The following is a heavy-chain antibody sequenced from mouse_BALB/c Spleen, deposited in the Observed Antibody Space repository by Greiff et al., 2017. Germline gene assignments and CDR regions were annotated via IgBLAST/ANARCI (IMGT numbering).Heavy chain of an antibody. Sequence: VQLQQSGPELVKPGASVRISCKASGYTFTSYYIHWVKQRPGQGLEWIGWIYPGNVNTKYNEKFKGKATLTADKSSSTAYMQLSSLTSEDSAVYFCARWGYGNYVPFDYWGQGTTLTVSS. CDR1: GYTFTSYY. CDR3: ARWGYGNYVPFDY. CDR2: IYPGNVNT. V-gene: IGHV1S56*01. D-gene: IGHD2-1*01. J-gene: IGHJ2*01.